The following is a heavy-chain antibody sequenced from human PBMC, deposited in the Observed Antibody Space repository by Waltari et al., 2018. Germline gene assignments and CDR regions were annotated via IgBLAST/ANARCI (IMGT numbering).Heavy chain of an antibody. J-gene: IGHJ3*02. Sequence: EVQLVESGGGLVQPGRSLRLSCAASGFTFDDYAMHWVRQAPGKGLEWVSGISWNSGSIGYADSVNGRFTISRDNAKNSLYLQMNSLRAEDMALYYCAKEEGAFDIWGQGTMVTVSS. CDR2: ISWNSGSI. CDR1: GFTFDDYA. CDR3: AKEEGAFDI. V-gene: IGHV3-9*03.